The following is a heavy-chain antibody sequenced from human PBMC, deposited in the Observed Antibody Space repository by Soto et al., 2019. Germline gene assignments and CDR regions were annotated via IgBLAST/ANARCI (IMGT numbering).Heavy chain of an antibody. CDR3: ASYGSGSYYNGYYFDY. CDR2: INHSGGP. Sequence: PSETLSLTCAVYGGSFSGYYWSWIRQPPGKGLEWIGEINHSGGPKYNPSLKSQVTISADTSKNQFSLELSSVTAADTAVYYCASYGSGSYYNGYYFDYWGQGTLVTVS. J-gene: IGHJ4*02. V-gene: IGHV4-34*01. CDR1: GGSFSGYY. D-gene: IGHD3-10*01.